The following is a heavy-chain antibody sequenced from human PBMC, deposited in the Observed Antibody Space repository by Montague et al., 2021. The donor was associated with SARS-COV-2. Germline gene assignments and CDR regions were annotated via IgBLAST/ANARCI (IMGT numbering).Heavy chain of an antibody. CDR3: ARAGHYYDSSGYWNAFHV. D-gene: IGHD3-22*01. V-gene: IGHV4-34*01. Sequence: SETLSLTCAVYGGSFSDYSWTWIRQPPGKGLEWIGEINHSGITKYNPTLKSRVTISVDVSKNQFSLKLNSVTAADTAVYYCARAGHYYDSSGYWNAFHVWGQGTLVTVSS. J-gene: IGHJ3*01. CDR1: GGSFSDYS. CDR2: INHSGIT.